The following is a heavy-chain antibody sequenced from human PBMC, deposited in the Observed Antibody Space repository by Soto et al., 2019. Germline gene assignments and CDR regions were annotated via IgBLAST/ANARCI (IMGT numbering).Heavy chain of an antibody. CDR1: GYTFTGYY. CDR2: INPNSGGT. V-gene: IGHV1-2*04. Sequence: ASVKVSCKASGYTFTGYYMHWVRQAPGQGLEWMGWINPNSGGTNYAQKFQGWVTMTRDTSISTAYMELSRLRSDDTAVYYCARDWAAAGVGFGYWGQGTLVTVSS. J-gene: IGHJ4*02. D-gene: IGHD6-13*01. CDR3: ARDWAAAGVGFGY.